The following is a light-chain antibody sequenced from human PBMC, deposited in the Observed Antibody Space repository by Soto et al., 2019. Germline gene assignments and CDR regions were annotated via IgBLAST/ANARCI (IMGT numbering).Light chain of an antibody. CDR1: QSIGWY. CDR3: QQSFSALWR. J-gene: IGKJ1*01. CDR2: AAS. Sequence: DIQMTQSRSYLSASVGDRVTITCRASQSIGWYLHWYQQKPGKAPRVMIYAASSLQSGVPSRFRGCGSGTDFTLTISSLQPEDCATYYGQQSFSALWRFGQGTKVDIK. V-gene: IGKV1-39*01.